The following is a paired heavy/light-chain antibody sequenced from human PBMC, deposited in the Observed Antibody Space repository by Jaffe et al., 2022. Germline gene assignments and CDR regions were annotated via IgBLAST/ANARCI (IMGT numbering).Light chain of an antibody. Sequence: SSELTQDPAVSVALGQTVRITCQGDSLRSNYASWYQQKPGQAPILVVFGKNNRPSGIPDRFSGSNSGNTASLTITGAQAEDEADYYCHSRDTNSNHNYVFGTGTKITVL. V-gene: IGLV3-19*01. J-gene: IGLJ1*01. CDR2: GKN. CDR3: HSRDTNSNHNYV. CDR1: SLRSNY.
Heavy chain of an antibody. Sequence: VQLVQSGAEVKKPGASVKVSCKSSGYTFTSYDINWVRQATGQGLEWMGWMNPNSGNTGYSQKFQGRVTMTRDTSTSTAYMELSSLRSEDAAVYYCARGYITKYPWNSIPLSYHLDVWGKGTTVTVSS. CDR3: ARGYITKYPWNSIPLSYHLDV. D-gene: IGHD1-7*01. J-gene: IGHJ6*03. CDR1: GYTFTSYD. V-gene: IGHV1-8*01. CDR2: MNPNSGNT.